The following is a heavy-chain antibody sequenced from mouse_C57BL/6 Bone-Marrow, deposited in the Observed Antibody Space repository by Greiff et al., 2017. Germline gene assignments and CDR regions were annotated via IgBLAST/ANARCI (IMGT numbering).Heavy chain of an antibody. CDR2: INPYNGDT. CDR3: ARPLLFYGGSGYAMDY. Sequence: VQLQQSGPELVKPGDSVKISCKASGFSFTGYFMNWVMQSHGQSLEWIGRINPYNGDTFYNQKFKGKATLTVDKSTSTPHMELRSLTSEDSAVDYCARPLLFYGGSGYAMDYWGQGTSVTVSS. CDR1: GFSFTGYF. D-gene: IGHD1-1*01. J-gene: IGHJ4*01. V-gene: IGHV1-20*01.